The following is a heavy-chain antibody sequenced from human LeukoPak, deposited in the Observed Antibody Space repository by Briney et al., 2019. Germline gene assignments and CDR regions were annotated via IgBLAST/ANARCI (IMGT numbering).Heavy chain of an antibody. CDR2: INSDGSST. V-gene: IGHV3-74*01. J-gene: IGHJ4*02. Sequence: GGSLRLSCAASGFAFSNYWMHWVRQAPGKGLVWVSRINSDGSSTNYADSVKGRFTISRDNAKNTLYLQMNSLRAEDTAVYYCAKAVFGGGNPRGTDYWGQGTLVTVSS. CDR1: GFAFSNYW. CDR3: AKAVFGGGNPRGTDY. D-gene: IGHD4-23*01.